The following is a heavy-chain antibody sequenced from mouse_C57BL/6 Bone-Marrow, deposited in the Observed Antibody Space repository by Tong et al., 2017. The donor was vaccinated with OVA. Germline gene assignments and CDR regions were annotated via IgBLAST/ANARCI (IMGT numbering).Heavy chain of an antibody. Sequence: TGYTFSSYWIEWVKQRPGHGLEWIGEILPGSGSTNYNEKFKGKATFTADTSAKRAYMQLRSRTSEATAVYYGARWAVTTECAYWGQGTLVTVSS. CDR2: ILPGSGST. V-gene: IGHV1-9*01. CDR1: GYTFSSYW. CDR3: ARWAVTTECAY. D-gene: IGHD2-1*01. J-gene: IGHJ3*01.